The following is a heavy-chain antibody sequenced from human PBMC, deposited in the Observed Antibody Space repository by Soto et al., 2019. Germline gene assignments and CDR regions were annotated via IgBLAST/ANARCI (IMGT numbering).Heavy chain of an antibody. Sequence: GGSLRLSCAASGFTFSSYSMNWVRQAPGKGLEWVSSISSSSSYIYYADSVKGRFTISRDNAKNSLYLQMNSLRAEDTAVYYCARGRYFDWLSPWVCYYYYGMDVWGQGTTVTVSS. V-gene: IGHV3-21*01. CDR2: ISSSSSYI. D-gene: IGHD3-9*01. CDR1: GFTFSSYS. CDR3: ARGRYFDWLSPWVCYYYYGMDV. J-gene: IGHJ6*02.